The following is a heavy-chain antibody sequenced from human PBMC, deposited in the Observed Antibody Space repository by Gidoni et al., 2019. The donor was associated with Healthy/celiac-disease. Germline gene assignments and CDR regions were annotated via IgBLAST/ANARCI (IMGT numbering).Heavy chain of an antibody. J-gene: IGHJ4*02. CDR2: ISGSGCST. V-gene: IGHV3-23*04. Sequence: EVQLVESGGGLVQPGGSLRLSCAASGFTFSSYAMSWVRQAPGKGLEWVSAISGSGCSTYYADSVKGRFTISRENSKNTLYLQMNSLRAEDTAVYYWAKEAQRYLAMERYFDYWGQGTLVTVSS. CDR3: AKEAQRYLAMERYFDY. D-gene: IGHD1-1*01. CDR1: GFTFSSYA.